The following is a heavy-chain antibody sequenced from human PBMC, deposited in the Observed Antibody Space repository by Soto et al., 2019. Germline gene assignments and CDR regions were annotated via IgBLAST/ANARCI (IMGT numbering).Heavy chain of an antibody. V-gene: IGHV4-34*01. CDR2: INHSGST. D-gene: IGHD2-15*01. CDR3: ARVACLLGAPGAFDL. J-gene: IGHJ3*01. CDR1: GGSFSGYY. Sequence: QVQLQQWGAGLLKPSETLSLTCAVYGGSFSGYYWSWIRQPPGQGLEWIGEINHSGSTNYNPSLKSRVTISVDTSQNQFPLKLSSVTAADTAVYYCARVACLLGAPGAFDLWGQGTMGTVSS.